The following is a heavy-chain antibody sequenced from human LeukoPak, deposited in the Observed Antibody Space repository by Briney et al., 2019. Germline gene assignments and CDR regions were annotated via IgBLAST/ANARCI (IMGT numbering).Heavy chain of an antibody. D-gene: IGHD3-16*01. V-gene: IGHV1-69*13. J-gene: IGHJ6*02. Sequence: SVKVSCKASGNSLSNYAVSWVRQAPGQGFEWMGGIIPIFGTADYAQRFQGRVTITADQSTSTTYMALSSLKSEDTATYYCTTRACHAGGCSSSFYYYYGLHFWGQGTTVSVSS. CDR3: TTRACHAGGCSSSFYYYYGLHF. CDR1: GNSLSNYA. CDR2: IIPIFGTA.